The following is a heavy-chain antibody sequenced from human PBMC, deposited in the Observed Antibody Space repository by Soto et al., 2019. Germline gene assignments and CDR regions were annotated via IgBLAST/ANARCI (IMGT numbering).Heavy chain of an antibody. CDR2: ISAGGNLI. CDR1: LFIFSSHA. V-gene: IGHV3-23*01. D-gene: IGHD6-13*01. J-gene: IGHJ4*02. Sequence: GGSLRHSCAASLFIFSSHAMRWLRQLTWKGLEWVSGISAGGNLIYYADSVRGRFTMSRDNSKNMLYLQMNSLRAEDTAVYFCAKRQGIGAAAKNFDFWGQGARVTVSS. CDR3: AKRQGIGAAAKNFDF.